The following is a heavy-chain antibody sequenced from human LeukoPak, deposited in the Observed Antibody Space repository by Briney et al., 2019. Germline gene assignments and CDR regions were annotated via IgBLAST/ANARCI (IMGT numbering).Heavy chain of an antibody. CDR2: ISGSGGST. V-gene: IGHV3-23*01. CDR3: TKGLRSGTYYNIFDY. D-gene: IGHD3-10*01. Sequence: GGSLRLSCAASGFTFSSYAMSWVRQAPGKGLEWVSAISGSGGSTYYADSVKGRFTISRDNSRNSLYLQMNSLTVEDTALYFCTKGLRSGTYYNIFDYWSQGTLVTVSS. CDR1: GFTFSSYA. J-gene: IGHJ4*02.